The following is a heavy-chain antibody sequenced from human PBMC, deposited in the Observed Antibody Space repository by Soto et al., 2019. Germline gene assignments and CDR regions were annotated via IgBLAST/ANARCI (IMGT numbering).Heavy chain of an antibody. CDR2: ISGSGGST. D-gene: IGHD2-8*01. CDR1: GFTFSSYA. V-gene: IGHV3-23*01. J-gene: IGHJ4*02. CDR3: VKGADIVLMVYANPFWFDY. Sequence: GGSLRLSCAASGFTFSSYAMSWVRQAPGKGLEWVSAISGSGGSTYYADSVKGRFTISRDNSKNTLYLQMNSLRAEDTAVYYCVKGADIVLMVYANPFWFDYWGQGTLVTVSS.